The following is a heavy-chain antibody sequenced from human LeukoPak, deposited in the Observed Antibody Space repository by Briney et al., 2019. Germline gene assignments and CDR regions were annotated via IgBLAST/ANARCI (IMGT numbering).Heavy chain of an antibody. CDR1: GFTFSSYA. V-gene: IGHV3-23*01. J-gene: IGHJ4*02. D-gene: IGHD6-19*01. Sequence: GGSLRLSCAASGFTFSSYAMSWVRQAPGKGLEWVSAISGSGGSTYYADSVKGRFTISRDNSKNTLYLQMNSLRAEDTAVYYCAKTSGYSSGWYLFDYWGQGTLVTVSS. CDR2: ISGSGGST. CDR3: AKTSGYSSGWYLFDY.